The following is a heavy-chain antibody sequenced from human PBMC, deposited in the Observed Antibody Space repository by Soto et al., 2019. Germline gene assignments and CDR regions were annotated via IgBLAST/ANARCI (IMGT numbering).Heavy chain of an antibody. J-gene: IGHJ6*02. CDR3: ARDRSSGWYQSLRGGYYYYGMDV. D-gene: IGHD6-19*01. CDR2: INAGNGNT. V-gene: IGHV1-3*01. CDR1: GYTFTSYA. Sequence: GASVKVSCKASGYTFTSYAMHWVRQAPGQRLEWMGWINAGNGNTKYSQKFQGRVTITRDTSASTAYMELSSLRSEDTAVYYCARDRSSGWYQSLRGGYYYYGMDVWGQGTTVTVSS.